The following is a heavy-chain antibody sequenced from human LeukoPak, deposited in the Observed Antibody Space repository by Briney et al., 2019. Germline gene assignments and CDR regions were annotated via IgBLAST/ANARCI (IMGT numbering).Heavy chain of an antibody. Sequence: SQTLSLTCTVSGGSISSGGYYWSWIRQHPGKGLEWVGYIYYSGSTYYNPSLKSRVTISVDTSKNQFSLKLSSVTAADTAVYYCARVAADPSGYYYYYMDVWGKGTTVTVSS. V-gene: IGHV4-31*03. CDR3: ARVAADPSGYYYYYMDV. CDR2: IYYSGST. CDR1: GGSISSGGYY. J-gene: IGHJ6*03. D-gene: IGHD6-13*01.